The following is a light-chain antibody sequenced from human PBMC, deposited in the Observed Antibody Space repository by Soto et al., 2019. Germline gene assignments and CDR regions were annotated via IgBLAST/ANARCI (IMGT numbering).Light chain of an antibody. CDR3: QQYGSSPRT. CDR2: GAS. CDR1: QSVDNDY. Sequence: EVVFTESPGTLSLSPGEGATLSCRASQSVDNDYVAWYQKKPGQAPRLIIYGASGRATGIPDRFSGSGSGTDFTLTITRLEPEDFAVFYCQQYGSSPRTFGQGTRLEIK. V-gene: IGKV3-20*01. J-gene: IGKJ5*01.